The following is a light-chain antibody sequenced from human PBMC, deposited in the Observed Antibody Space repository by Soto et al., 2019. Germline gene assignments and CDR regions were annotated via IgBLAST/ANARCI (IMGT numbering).Light chain of an antibody. V-gene: IGLV2-23*02. CDR1: SSDVGNYDL. J-gene: IGLJ1*01. CDR2: EVN. CDR3: CSYAGTVPYV. Sequence: QSVLTQPASVSGSPGQSITISCTGTSSDVGNYDLVSWYQQHPGKAPKLIMCEVNKWPSGVSNRFSGSKSGNTASLTISGLQAEDEADYYCCSYAGTVPYVFGTGTKVTVL.